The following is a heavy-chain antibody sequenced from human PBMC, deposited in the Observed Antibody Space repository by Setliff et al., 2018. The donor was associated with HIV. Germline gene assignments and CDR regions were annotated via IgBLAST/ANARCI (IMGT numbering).Heavy chain of an antibody. Sequence: LSLTCTVSGGSISSGSYYWSWIRQPAGKGLEWIGHIYTSGSTNYNPSLKSRVIISIDTSKNQFSLKLFSVTAADTAVYYCASRRGGGFLAWPDPYFDYWGQGTLVTAPQ. CDR1: GGSISSGSYY. D-gene: IGHD3-3*01. V-gene: IGHV4-61*09. CDR2: IYTSGST. J-gene: IGHJ4*02. CDR3: ASRRGGGFLAWPDPYFDY.